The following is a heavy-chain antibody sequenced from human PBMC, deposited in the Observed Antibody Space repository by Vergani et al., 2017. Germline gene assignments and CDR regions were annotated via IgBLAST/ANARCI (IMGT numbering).Heavy chain of an antibody. D-gene: IGHD6-19*01. CDR3: AKDSGAVGYFDY. V-gene: IGHV3-9*01. CDR1: GFTFDDYA. Sequence: VQLVESGGGVVQPGRSLRLSCAASGFTFDDYAMHWVRQAPGKGLEWVSGISWNSGSIGYADSVKGRFTISRDNAKNSLYLQMNSLRAEDTALYYCAKDSGAVGYFDYWGQGTLVTVSS. J-gene: IGHJ4*02. CDR2: ISWNSGSI.